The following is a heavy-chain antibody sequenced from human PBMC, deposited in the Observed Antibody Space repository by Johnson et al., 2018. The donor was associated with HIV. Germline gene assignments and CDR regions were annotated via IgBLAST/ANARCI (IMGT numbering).Heavy chain of an antibody. V-gene: IGHV3-7*05. D-gene: IGHD6-13*01. J-gene: IGHJ3*02. CDR1: GFTFRSYW. Sequence: VQLVESGGGVVQPWRSLRLSCAVSGFTFRSYWMSWVRQAPGTGLEWVANINLDGSEKNYVDSVKGRFTISRDNAKNSLYLQMNSLRVEDTAVYYCAKDFSSSWGRALEIWGQGTMVTVSS. CDR3: AKDFSSSWGRALEI. CDR2: INLDGSEK.